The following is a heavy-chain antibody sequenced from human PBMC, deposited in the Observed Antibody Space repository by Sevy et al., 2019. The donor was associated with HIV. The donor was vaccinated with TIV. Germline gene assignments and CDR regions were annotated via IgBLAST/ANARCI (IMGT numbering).Heavy chain of an antibody. V-gene: IGHV3-21*01. Sequence: GGSLRLSCAASGFTFSSYSMNWVRQAPGKGLEWVSYISSSSSYIYYADSVKGRFTISRDNAKNPLYLQMNSLRAEDTAVYYCARENVDIVATARDYYYYYYGMDVWGQGTTVTVSS. D-gene: IGHD5-12*01. CDR3: ARENVDIVATARDYYYYYYGMDV. CDR1: GFTFSSYS. J-gene: IGHJ6*02. CDR2: ISSSSSYI.